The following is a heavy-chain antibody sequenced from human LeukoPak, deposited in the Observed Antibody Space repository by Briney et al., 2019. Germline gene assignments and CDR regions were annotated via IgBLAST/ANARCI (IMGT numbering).Heavy chain of an antibody. CDR2: IKQDGSEK. CDR1: GFTFSTYW. CDR3: ARDFSAGTVDY. D-gene: IGHD6-13*01. J-gene: IGHJ4*02. V-gene: IGHV3-7*04. Sequence: GGSLRLSCAASGFTFSTYWMSWIRQAPGKGLEWVANIKQDGSEKYYVDSVKGRYTISRDNAKNSLSLQMNSLRAEDTAVYYCARDFSAGTVDYWGQGTLVTVSS.